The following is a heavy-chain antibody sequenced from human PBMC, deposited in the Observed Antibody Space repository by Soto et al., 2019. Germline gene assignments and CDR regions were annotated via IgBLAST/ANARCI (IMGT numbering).Heavy chain of an antibody. CDR1: GFTFSNYW. CDR3: EGGHEADY. V-gene: IGHV3-7*01. CDR2: IRQDGNEK. J-gene: IGHJ4*01. Sequence: EVQMVESGGSLVQPGGSLRLSCADSGFTFSNYWMTWVRQSPGQGLEWLANIRQDGNEKYYAYSVKGRFTISRNNAKHSLFLQMNSLRAEVAGLYYCEGGHEADYWGHGTPVTVSS.